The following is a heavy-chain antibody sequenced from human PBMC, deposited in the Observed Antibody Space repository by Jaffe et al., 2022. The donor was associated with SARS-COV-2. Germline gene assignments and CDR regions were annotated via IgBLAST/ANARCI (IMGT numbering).Heavy chain of an antibody. Sequence: QVQLQESGPGLVKPSQTLSLTCTVSGGSISSGSYYWSWIRQPAGKGLEWIGRIYTSGSTNYNPSLKSRVTISVDTSKNQFSLKLSSVTAADTAVYYCARGVPHANWFDPWGQGTLVTVSS. CDR2: IYTSGST. J-gene: IGHJ5*02. CDR3: ARGVPHANWFDP. CDR1: GGSISSGSYY. V-gene: IGHV4-61*02.